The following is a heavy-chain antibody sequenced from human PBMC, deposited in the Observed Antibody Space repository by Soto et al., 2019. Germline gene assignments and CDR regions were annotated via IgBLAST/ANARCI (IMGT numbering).Heavy chain of an antibody. CDR2: ISSGSEYI. J-gene: IGHJ6*02. Sequence: EVQLVESGGGLVKPGGSLRLSCAASGFTFSTTGMNWVRQAPGKGLEWVSSISSGSEYIFHADSVKGRLTTSRDNAKNSVYLQMNNLRVEDTAVYYCAKDGAASSVLDVWGQGTTVTVSS. CDR3: AKDGAASSVLDV. V-gene: IGHV3-21*02. D-gene: IGHD3-22*01. CDR1: GFTFSTTG.